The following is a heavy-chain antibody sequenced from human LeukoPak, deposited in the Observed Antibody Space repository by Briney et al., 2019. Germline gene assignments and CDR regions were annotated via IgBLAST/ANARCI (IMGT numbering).Heavy chain of an antibody. CDR2: INPSGGST. Sequence: ASVKVSCKASGYTFTSYYMHWVRQAPGQGLEWMGIINPSGGSTSYAQKFQGRVTMTRDTSTSTVYMELSSLRSEDTAVYYCARDFRASSSWDPAYYYGMDVWGQGTTVTVSS. V-gene: IGHV1-46*01. J-gene: IGHJ6*02. D-gene: IGHD6-13*01. CDR3: ARDFRASSSWDPAYYYGMDV. CDR1: GYTFTSYY.